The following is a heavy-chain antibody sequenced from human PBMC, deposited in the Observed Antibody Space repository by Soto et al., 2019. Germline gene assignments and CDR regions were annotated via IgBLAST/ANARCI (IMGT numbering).Heavy chain of an antibody. Sequence: SEXLSLTCTVSGGSITSSSYYWGWIRQPPGKGLEWIGNIYYSGSTYYNPSLKSRVTISVDTSKTQFSLKLSSVIAADTAVYYCETQEVGGTYVYTFDPWGQGTLVTVSS. CDR3: ETQEVGGTYVYTFDP. CDR1: GGSITSSSYY. J-gene: IGHJ5*02. CDR2: IYYSGST. D-gene: IGHD1-26*01. V-gene: IGHV4-39*01.